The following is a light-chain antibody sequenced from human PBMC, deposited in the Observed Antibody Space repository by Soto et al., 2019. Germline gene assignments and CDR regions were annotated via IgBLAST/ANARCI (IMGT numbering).Light chain of an antibody. V-gene: IGKV3-15*01. Sequence: EVMMAQFPDTVSVTPGETVTLSCGASQSVRTNLAWYQQRPGQAPRLLIYDTSTRATGIPARFSGSGSATEFTLTISSLQSEDSAVYYCQQYHKWPPKTFGQGTKVDIK. CDR2: DTS. CDR1: QSVRTN. J-gene: IGKJ1*01. CDR3: QQYHKWPPKT.